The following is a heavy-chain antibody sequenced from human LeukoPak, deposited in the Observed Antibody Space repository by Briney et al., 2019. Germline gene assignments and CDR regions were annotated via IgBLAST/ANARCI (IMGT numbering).Heavy chain of an antibody. Sequence: SETLSLTCTVSGGSLSSYYWSWIRQPPGKGLEWIGYIYYSGSTNYNPSLKSRVTISVDTSKNQFSLKLSSVTAADTAVYYCARNRRGYCSGGSCFYFDYWGQGTLVTVSS. D-gene: IGHD2-15*01. CDR3: ARNRRGYCSGGSCFYFDY. V-gene: IGHV4-59*08. CDR2: IYYSGST. CDR1: GGSLSSYY. J-gene: IGHJ4*02.